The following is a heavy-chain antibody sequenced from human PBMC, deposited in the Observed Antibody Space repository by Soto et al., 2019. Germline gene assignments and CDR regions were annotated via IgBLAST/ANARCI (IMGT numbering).Heavy chain of an antibody. CDR1: GGSISSGDYY. J-gene: IGHJ4*02. CDR2: IYYSGST. Sequence: SETLSLTCTVSGGSISSGDYYWRWIRQPPGKGLEWIGYIYYSGSTYYNPSLKSRVTISVDTSKNQFSLKLSSVTAADTAVYYCARGIRTRYFDYWGQGTLVTVS. CDR3: ARGIRTRYFDY. V-gene: IGHV4-30-4*01.